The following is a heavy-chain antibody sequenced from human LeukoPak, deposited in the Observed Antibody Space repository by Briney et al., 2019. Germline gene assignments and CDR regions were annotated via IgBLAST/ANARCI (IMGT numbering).Heavy chain of an antibody. CDR1: GGSISSYY. V-gene: IGHV4-59*01. CDR3: ARGKRDFWSGYYTGLYSWFDP. CDR2: VYYSGTT. D-gene: IGHD3-3*01. Sequence: PSETLSLTCTVSGGSISSYYWSWIRRPPGKGLEWIGYVYYSGTTSYNPSLKGRVTISVDTSKNHFSLRLSSVTAADTAVYYCARGKRDFWSGYYTGLYSWFDPWGQGTLVTVSS. J-gene: IGHJ5*02.